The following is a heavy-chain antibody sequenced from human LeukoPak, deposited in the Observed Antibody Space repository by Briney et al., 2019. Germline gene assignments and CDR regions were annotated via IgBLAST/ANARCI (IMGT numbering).Heavy chain of an antibody. Sequence: GGSLRLSCAASGFTFFNYWMSWVRQAPGKGLEWVANIDLEGSQRFYVDSLKGRFTISRDNSKNTLYLQMNSLRAEDTAVYYCARDRAAADPWGQGTLVTVSS. CDR1: GFTFFNYW. J-gene: IGHJ5*02. CDR2: IDLEGSQR. V-gene: IGHV3-7*03. D-gene: IGHD6-13*01. CDR3: ARDRAAADP.